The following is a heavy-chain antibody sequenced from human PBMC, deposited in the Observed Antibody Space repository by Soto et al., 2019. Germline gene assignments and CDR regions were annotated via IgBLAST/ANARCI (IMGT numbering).Heavy chain of an antibody. J-gene: IGHJ5*02. CDR2: ISPIFRTP. CDR3: ARSTGSGFRPGTHRFNWFDP. Sequence: QVQLVQSGAEVKQPGSSVKVSCQASGVTFSSFAISWVRQAPGQGREWMGGISPIFRTPNYAQNFQGRATITADESTSSVYMELSRLRSEDTAVYYCARSTGSGFRPGTHRFNWFDPWGQGTLVTVSS. V-gene: IGHV1-69*01. CDR1: GVTFSSFA. D-gene: IGHD5-12*01.